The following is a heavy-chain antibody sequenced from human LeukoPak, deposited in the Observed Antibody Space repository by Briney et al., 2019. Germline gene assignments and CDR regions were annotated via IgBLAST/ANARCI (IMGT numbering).Heavy chain of an antibody. CDR3: AVLTYCGGDCSMGGFFDY. CDR2: IWYDGSNK. D-gene: IGHD2-21*02. J-gene: IGHJ4*02. Sequence: GGSLRLSCAASGFTFSSDGMHWVRQAPGKGLAWVAVIWYDGSNKYYADSVKGRFTISRDNSKNTLYVQMNSLRAEDTAVYYCAVLTYCGGDCSMGGFFDYWGQGTLVSVPP. V-gene: IGHV3-33*01. CDR1: GFTFSSDG.